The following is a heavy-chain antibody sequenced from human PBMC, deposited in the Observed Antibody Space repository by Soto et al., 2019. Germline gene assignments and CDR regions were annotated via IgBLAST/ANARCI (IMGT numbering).Heavy chain of an antibody. CDR1: GGSISSSSYY. CDR2: IYYSGST. D-gene: IGHD1-26*01. J-gene: IGHJ4*02. CDR3: SRFEWELYGVDY. V-gene: IGHV4-39*01. Sequence: SETLSLTCTVSGGSISSSSYYWGWIRQPPGKGLEWIGSIYYSGSTYYNPSLKSRVTISVDTSKNQFSLKLSSVTAADTAVYYCSRFEWELYGVDYWGQGTLVTVSS.